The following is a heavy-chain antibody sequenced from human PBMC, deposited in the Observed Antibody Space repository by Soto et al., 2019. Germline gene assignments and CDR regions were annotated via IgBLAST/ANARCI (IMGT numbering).Heavy chain of an antibody. D-gene: IGHD6-6*01. J-gene: IGHJ6*02. CDR2: ISGSGYNT. CDR3: AKYSSSSRQDGMDV. CDR1: VFTFINYA. V-gene: IGHV3-23*01. Sequence: GWSLRLACAASVFTFINYAMIWVRQAPGKGLEWVSTISGSGYNTYYADSVKGRFTISRDNAKNTLYLQMNSLGAEDTAVYYCAKYSSSSRQDGMDVWGQGTTVTVSS.